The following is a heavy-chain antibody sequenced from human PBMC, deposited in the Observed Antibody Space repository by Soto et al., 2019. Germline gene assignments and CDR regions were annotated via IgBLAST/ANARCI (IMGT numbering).Heavy chain of an antibody. CDR3: ARESSNPRGRFDP. CDR2: INQDGSEK. D-gene: IGHD4-4*01. V-gene: IGHV3-7*03. Sequence: GGSLRLSCAASGFTSSGFWMTWVRQAPGRGLEWVANINQDGSEKHYVDSVKGRFTISRDNAKDSLPLQMNSLRDEDTAIYYCARESSNPRGRFDPWGQRTLVTVSS. CDR1: GFTSSGFW. J-gene: IGHJ5*02.